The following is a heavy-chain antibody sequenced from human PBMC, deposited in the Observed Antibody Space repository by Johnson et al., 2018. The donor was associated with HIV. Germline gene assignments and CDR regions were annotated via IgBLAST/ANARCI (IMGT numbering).Heavy chain of an antibody. Sequence: VQLVESGGGLVKPGGSLRLSCAASIFTFKNAWMSWVRQAPGKGLVWVSRINADGGATTYADSVKGRFTVSRDNSKNTLYLQMNSLRVEDTAVYYCASEVRGVLDIWGQGTMVTVSS. D-gene: IGHD3-10*01. J-gene: IGHJ3*02. CDR2: INADGGAT. CDR3: ASEVRGVLDI. CDR1: IFTFKNAW. V-gene: IGHV3-74*02.